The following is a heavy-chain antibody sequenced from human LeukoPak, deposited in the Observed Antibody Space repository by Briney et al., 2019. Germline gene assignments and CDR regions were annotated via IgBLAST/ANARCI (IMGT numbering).Heavy chain of an antibody. CDR1: GFTFSSYW. J-gene: IGHJ4*02. V-gene: IGHV3-74*01. CDR3: AGERPYYYDSSGYPDY. Sequence: GGSLRLSCAASGFTFSSYWMHWVRQAPGKGLVWVSRINSDGSSTSYADSVKGRFTISRDNAKNTLYLQMNSLRAEDTAVYYCAGERPYYYDSSGYPDYWGQGTLVTVSS. CDR2: INSDGSST. D-gene: IGHD3-22*01.